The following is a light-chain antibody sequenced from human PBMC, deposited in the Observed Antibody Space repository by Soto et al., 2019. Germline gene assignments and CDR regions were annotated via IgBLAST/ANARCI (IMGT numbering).Light chain of an antibody. CDR2: GAS. V-gene: IGKV3-15*01. J-gene: IGKJ4*01. CDR3: QQYDNWPLT. Sequence: EIVMTQSPATLSVSPGERANLSCRASQSVRNNLAWYQQKSGQAPRLLIYGASTRANGIPARFSGSGSGTEFTLTIGSLQSEDFAVYYCQQYDNWPLTFGGGTKVEIK. CDR1: QSVRNN.